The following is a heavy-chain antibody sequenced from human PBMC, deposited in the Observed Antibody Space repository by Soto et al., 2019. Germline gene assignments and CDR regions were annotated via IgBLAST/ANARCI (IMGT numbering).Heavy chain of an antibody. CDR1: GFTFSSYS. CDR2: ISSSSSYI. Sequence: GGSLRLSCAASGFTFSSYSMNWVRQAPGKGLEWVSSISSSSSYIYYADSVKGRFTISRDNAKNSLYLQMNSLRAEDTAVYYCAREGLAQTHGFDYWGQGTLVTVSS. J-gene: IGHJ4*02. CDR3: AREGLAQTHGFDY. V-gene: IGHV3-21*01.